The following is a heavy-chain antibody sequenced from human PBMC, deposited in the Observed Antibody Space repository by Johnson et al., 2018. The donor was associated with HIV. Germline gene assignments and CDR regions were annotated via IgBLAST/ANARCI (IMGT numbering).Heavy chain of an antibody. D-gene: IGHD1-26*01. J-gene: IGHJ3*01. CDR1: GFTFSSYG. V-gene: IGHV3-30*18. CDR2: ISYDGSNK. Sequence: QVQLVESGGGVVQPGRSLRLSCTASGFTFSSYGMHWVRQAPGKGLEWVAVISYDGSNKYYADSVKGRFTISRDNSKNTLYLQMNSLRAEDTAVYYCAKGGTVVGAKYAFDFGGQGRMVTVSS. CDR3: AKGGTVVGAKYAFDF.